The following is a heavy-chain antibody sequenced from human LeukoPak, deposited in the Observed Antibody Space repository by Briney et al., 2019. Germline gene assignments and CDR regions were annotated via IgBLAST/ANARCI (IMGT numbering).Heavy chain of an antibody. CDR1: GFTFSSYA. J-gene: IGHJ4*02. CDR2: ISGSGGST. Sequence: PGGSLRLSCAASGFTFSSYAMSWVRQAPGKGLEWVSAISGSGGSTYYADSVKGRFTISRDNSKNTLYLQMDTLRAEDTAVYYCARIGYSSSSWDYWGQGTLVTVSS. D-gene: IGHD6-6*01. V-gene: IGHV3-23*01. CDR3: ARIGYSSSSWDY.